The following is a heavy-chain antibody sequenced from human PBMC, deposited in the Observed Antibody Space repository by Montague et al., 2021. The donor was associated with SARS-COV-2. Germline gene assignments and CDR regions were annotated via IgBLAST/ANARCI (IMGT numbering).Heavy chain of an antibody. CDR2: TSDSGST. V-gene: IGHV4-59*08. CDR3: ARHYSATLPAVY. Sequence: SETLSLTCTVSGGSISSFYWSWFRQPPGKGLEWMGYTSDSGSTNYNPSLTSRVTMSVDTSKNQFSLKVNSVTAADTAVYYCARHYSATLPAVYWGQGTLVTVSS. J-gene: IGHJ4*02. D-gene: IGHD2-15*01. CDR1: GGSISSFY.